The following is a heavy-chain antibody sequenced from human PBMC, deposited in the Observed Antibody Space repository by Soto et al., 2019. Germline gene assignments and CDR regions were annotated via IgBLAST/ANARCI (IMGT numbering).Heavy chain of an antibody. CDR3: ARRRWYSYGPGWGFDY. CDR1: GGSFSGYY. J-gene: IGHJ4*02. Sequence: KPSETLSLTCAVDGGSFSGYYWSWIRQPPGKGLEWIGEINHSGSTNYNPSLKSRVTISVDTSKNQFSLKLSSVTAADTAVYYCARRRWYSYGPGWGFDYWGQGTLVTVSS. D-gene: IGHD5-18*01. CDR2: INHSGST. V-gene: IGHV4-34*01.